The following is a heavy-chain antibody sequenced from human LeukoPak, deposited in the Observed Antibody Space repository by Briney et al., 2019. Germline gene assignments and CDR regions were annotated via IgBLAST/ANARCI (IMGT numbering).Heavy chain of an antibody. Sequence: SETLSLTCAVYGGSFSGYYWSWIRQPPGKGLEWMGEINHSGSTNYNPSLKSRVTISVDTSKNQFSLKLSSVTAADTAVYYCARGSWQQLGYYFDYWGQGTLVTVSS. D-gene: IGHD6-13*01. V-gene: IGHV4-34*01. CDR3: ARGSWQQLGYYFDY. J-gene: IGHJ4*02. CDR1: GGSFSGYY. CDR2: INHSGST.